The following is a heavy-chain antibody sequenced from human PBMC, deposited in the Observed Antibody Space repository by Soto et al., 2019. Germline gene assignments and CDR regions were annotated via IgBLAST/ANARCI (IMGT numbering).Heavy chain of an antibody. D-gene: IGHD5-12*01. V-gene: IGHV5-51*01. J-gene: IGHJ4*02. Sequence: PGESLKISCKGSGYSFTSYWIGWVRQMPGKGLEWMGIIYPGDSDTRYSPSFQGQVTISADKSISTAYLQWSSLKASDTAMYYCARHLGWEVATRSELGYWGQGTLVTVSS. CDR3: ARHLGWEVATRSELGY. CDR1: GYSFTSYW. CDR2: IYPGDSDT.